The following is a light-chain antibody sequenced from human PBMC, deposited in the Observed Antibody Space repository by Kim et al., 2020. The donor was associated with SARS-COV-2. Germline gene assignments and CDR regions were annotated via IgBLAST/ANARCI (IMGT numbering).Light chain of an antibody. V-gene: IGKV3-15*01. CDR1: EKIGRN. CDR3: QQYNDWSPVT. Sequence: SPGASAVPSSRASEKIGRNWAWYLHKPGQPPRLLLCGASTRATGIPARFSGSGSGTEFTLTINSLQSEDFAIYFCQQYNDWSPVTFGQATKVDI. J-gene: IGKJ1*01. CDR2: GAS.